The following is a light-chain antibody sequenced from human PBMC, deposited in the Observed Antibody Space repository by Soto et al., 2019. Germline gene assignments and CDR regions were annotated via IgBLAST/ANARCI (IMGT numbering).Light chain of an antibody. CDR2: TNN. Sequence: QSVLAQPPSASGTPGQRVTISCSGSSSNIGSNSVSWYQQLPETAPKLLIYTNNQRPSGVPDRFSGSKSGTSASLAINGLQSEDEANSFCAAWDDSLNGLYVFGTGTKLTVL. CDR1: SSNIGSNS. J-gene: IGLJ1*01. CDR3: AAWDDSLNGLYV. V-gene: IGLV1-44*01.